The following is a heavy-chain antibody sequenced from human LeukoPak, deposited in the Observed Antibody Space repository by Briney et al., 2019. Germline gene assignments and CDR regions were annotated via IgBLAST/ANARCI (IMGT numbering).Heavy chain of an antibody. CDR2: IYYSGST. CDR3: ARLYGSGSYYIDY. J-gene: IGHJ4*02. V-gene: IGHV4-59*01. Sequence: SETLSLTCTVSGGSISSYYWRWIRQPPGKGLEGLGYIYYSGSTNYNPSLKSRVTISVDTSKNQFSLKLSSVTAADTAVYYCARLYGSGSYYIDYWGQGTLVTVSS. D-gene: IGHD3-10*01. CDR1: GGSISSYY.